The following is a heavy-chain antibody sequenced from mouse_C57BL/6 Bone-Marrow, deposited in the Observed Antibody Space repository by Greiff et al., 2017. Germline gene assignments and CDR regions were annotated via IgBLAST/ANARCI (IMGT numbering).Heavy chain of an antibody. CDR2: INPNNGGT. D-gene: IGHD3-1*01. CDR3: ARSGGY. CDR1: GYTFTDYY. J-gene: IGHJ2*01. V-gene: IGHV1-26*01. Sequence: EVKLQQSGPELVKPGASVKISCKASGYTFTDYYMNWVKQSHGKSLEWIGDINPNNGGTSYNQKFKGKATLTVDKSSSTAYMELRSLTSEDSAVYYCARSGGYWGQGTTLTVSS.